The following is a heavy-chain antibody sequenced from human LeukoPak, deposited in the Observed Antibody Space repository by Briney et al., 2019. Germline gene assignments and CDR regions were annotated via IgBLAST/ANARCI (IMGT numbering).Heavy chain of an antibody. Sequence: SGPALVKPTHTLTLTCTFSGFSLSTSGMCVSWIRQPPGKALEWLARINWDDDKYYSTSLKTRLTISKDTSTNQVVLTMTNMDPVDTATYYCARSYYYDSSGYQIDYWGQGTLVTVSS. CDR2: INWDDDK. V-gene: IGHV2-70*11. CDR3: ARSYYYDSSGYQIDY. CDR1: GFSLSTSGMC. D-gene: IGHD3-22*01. J-gene: IGHJ4*02.